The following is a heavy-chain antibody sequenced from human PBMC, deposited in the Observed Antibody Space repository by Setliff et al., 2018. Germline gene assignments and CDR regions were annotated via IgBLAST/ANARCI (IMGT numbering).Heavy chain of an antibody. Sequence: GESLKISCTGSGYSFTSYWISWVRQMPGKGLEWMGRIDPSDSYTNYSPSFQAHVTISADKSISTAYLQWSSLKASDTAMYYCARLDREVATSPGYYYYYMDVCGKGTTVAVSS. CDR3: ARLDREVATSPGYYYYYMDV. D-gene: IGHD5-12*01. CDR1: GYSFTSYW. CDR2: IDPSDSYT. J-gene: IGHJ6*03. V-gene: IGHV5-10-1*01.